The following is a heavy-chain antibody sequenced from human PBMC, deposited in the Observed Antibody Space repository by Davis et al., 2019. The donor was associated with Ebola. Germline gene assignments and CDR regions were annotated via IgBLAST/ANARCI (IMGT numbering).Heavy chain of an antibody. CDR1: GYSFTSYW. D-gene: IGHD3-10*01. CDR2: IYPGCPDT. CDR3: AMTWFGDFDYYYYGMDV. V-gene: IGHV5-51*01. J-gene: IGHJ6*02. Sequence: GESLKISCTSSGYSFTSYWSGWVRQLPGRSLEWVGNIYPGCPDTRYSPSFQGHVTISADKSISTAYLQWSSLKASDTAMYYCAMTWFGDFDYYYYGMDVWGQGTTVTVSS.